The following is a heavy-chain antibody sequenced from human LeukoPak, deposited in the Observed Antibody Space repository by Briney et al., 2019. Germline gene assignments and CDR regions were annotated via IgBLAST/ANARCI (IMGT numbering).Heavy chain of an antibody. Sequence: SETLALTCTVSGXSISSFYWSWIRQPPGKGLEWLGYVHYNGDTSYNPSLKSRATISVDTSRNQFSLKLSSVTAADTAVYYCARVASSVPDYWGQGTLVTVSS. CDR2: VHYNGDT. V-gene: IGHV4-59*01. CDR1: GXSISSFY. CDR3: ARVASSVPDY. J-gene: IGHJ4*02. D-gene: IGHD6-19*01.